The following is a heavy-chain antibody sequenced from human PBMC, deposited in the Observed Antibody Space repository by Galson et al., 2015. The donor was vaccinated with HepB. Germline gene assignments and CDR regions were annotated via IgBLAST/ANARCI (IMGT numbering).Heavy chain of an antibody. D-gene: IGHD3-22*01. J-gene: IGHJ4*02. CDR2: IWYDGSNK. Sequence: SLRLSCAASGFTFSSYGMHWVRQAPGKGLEWVAVIWYDGSNKYYADSVKGRFTISRDNSKNTVYLQMNSLRVEDTAVYYCARGLFDRSGYFEDWGQGTLVTVSS. V-gene: IGHV3-33*08. CDR3: ARGLFDRSGYFED. CDR1: GFTFSSYG.